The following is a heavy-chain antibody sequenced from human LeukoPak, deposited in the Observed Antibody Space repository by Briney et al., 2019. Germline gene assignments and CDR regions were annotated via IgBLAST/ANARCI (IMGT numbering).Heavy chain of an antibody. Sequence: PGGSLRLSCVASGFTFSSYSMNWFRQAPGKGLEWVSYISGHSYSIYYADSVKGRFTISRDNAKNSLYLQMNSLRDEDTAVYYCARDDDMLPEKSHGDYRGQGTLVTVSS. J-gene: IGHJ4*02. CDR1: GFTFSSYS. CDR3: ARDDDMLPEKSHGDY. V-gene: IGHV3-48*02. CDR2: ISGHSYSI. D-gene: IGHD3-9*01.